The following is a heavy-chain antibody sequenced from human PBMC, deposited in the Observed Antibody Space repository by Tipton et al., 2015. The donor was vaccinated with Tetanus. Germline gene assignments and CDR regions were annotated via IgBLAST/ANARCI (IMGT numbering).Heavy chain of an antibody. J-gene: IGHJ6*02. CDR2: INDSGTRP. D-gene: IGHD3-16*01. V-gene: IGHV3-23*01. CDR1: ELSLGNYA. CDR3: ATHLGTPTIMGEYYYNGVDV. Sequence: GSLRLSCAASELSLGNYAMSWVRQAPGKGLEWVSGINDSGTRPYYADAVKGRFTISRDNSKNTLYLEMNGLRAEDTAVYYCATHLGTPTIMGEYYYNGVDVWGQGTTVTVSS.